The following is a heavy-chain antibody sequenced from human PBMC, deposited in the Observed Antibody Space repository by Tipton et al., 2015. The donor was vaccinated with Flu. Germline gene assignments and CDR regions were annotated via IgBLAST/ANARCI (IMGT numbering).Heavy chain of an antibody. Sequence: TLSLTCTVSGGSISSHYWSWIRQPPGKGLEWIGYIYYSGSISYNPSLKSRVTISVDTSKSQFSLKLSSVTAADTAVYYCAREWGDAFDIWGQGTMVTVSP. CDR3: AREWGDAFDI. CDR1: GGSISSHY. CDR2: IYYSGSI. D-gene: IGHD3-16*01. J-gene: IGHJ3*02. V-gene: IGHV4-59*11.